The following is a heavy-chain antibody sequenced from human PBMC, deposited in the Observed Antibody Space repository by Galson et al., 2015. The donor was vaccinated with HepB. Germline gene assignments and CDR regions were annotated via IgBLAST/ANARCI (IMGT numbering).Heavy chain of an antibody. D-gene: IGHD2-15*01. Sequence: SLRLSCAASGFTFSDHYMSRIRQAPGKGLEWVSYISSSSSYTNYAESVKGRFTISRDNAKNSLYLQMNSLRAEDTAVYYCARVGYCSGGICYQAEYFHHWGQGTLVTVSS. J-gene: IGHJ1*01. CDR3: ARVGYCSGGICYQAEYFHH. CDR1: GFTFSDHY. V-gene: IGHV3-11*05. CDR2: ISSSSSYT.